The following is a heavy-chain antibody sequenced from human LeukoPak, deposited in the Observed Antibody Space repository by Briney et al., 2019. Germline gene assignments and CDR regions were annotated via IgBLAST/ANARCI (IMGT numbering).Heavy chain of an antibody. CDR2: INPNSGGT. D-gene: IGHD3-10*01. J-gene: IGHJ4*02. CDR1: GYTFTGYY. Sequence: GASVKVSCKASGYTFTGYYMHWVRQAPGQGLEWMGWINPNSGGTNYAQKFQGRVTMTRDTSISTAYMELSRLRSDDTAVYYCARIPWLEPYLFDYWGEGTLVTVCS. V-gene: IGHV1-2*02. CDR3: ARIPWLEPYLFDY.